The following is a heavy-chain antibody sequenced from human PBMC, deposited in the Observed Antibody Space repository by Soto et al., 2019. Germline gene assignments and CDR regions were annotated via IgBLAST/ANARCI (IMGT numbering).Heavy chain of an antibody. CDR2: ISYDGSNK. D-gene: IGHD3-10*01. J-gene: IGHJ6*02. V-gene: IGHV3-30*18. CDR1: GFTFSSYG. CDR3: AKDFGGTGRTPGYYYYGMDV. Sequence: GGSLRLSCAASGFTFSSYGMHWVRQAPGKGLEWVAVISYDGSNKYYADSVKGRFTISRDNSKNTLYLQMNSLRAEDTAVYYCAKDFGGTGRTPGYYYYGMDVWGQRTTVTVSS.